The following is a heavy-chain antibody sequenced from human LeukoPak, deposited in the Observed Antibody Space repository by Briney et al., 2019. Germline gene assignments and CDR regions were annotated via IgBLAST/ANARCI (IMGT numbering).Heavy chain of an antibody. CDR3: ARGSYYYDSSGPFDY. Sequence: ASVKVSCKASGYTFTGYYMHWVRQAPGQGLEWMGWINPNSGGTNYAQKFQGRVTMTRDTPISTAYMELSRLRSDDTAVYYCARGSYYYDSSGPFDYWGQGTLVTVSS. J-gene: IGHJ4*02. D-gene: IGHD3-22*01. CDR2: INPNSGGT. V-gene: IGHV1-2*02. CDR1: GYTFTGYY.